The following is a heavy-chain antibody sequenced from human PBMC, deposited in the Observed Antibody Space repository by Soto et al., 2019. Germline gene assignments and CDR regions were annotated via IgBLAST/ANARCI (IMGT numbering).Heavy chain of an antibody. V-gene: IGHV3-9*01. CDR2: ISWNSGSI. CDR1: GFTFDDYA. J-gene: IGHJ4*02. D-gene: IGHD6-19*01. CDR3: AKDYSSGWRYYFDY. Sequence: SLRLSCAASGFTFDDYAMHWVRQAPGKGLEWVSGISWNSGSIGYADSVKGRFTISRDNAKNSLYLQMNSLRAEDTALYYCAKDYSSGWRYYFDYWGQGTLVTVSS.